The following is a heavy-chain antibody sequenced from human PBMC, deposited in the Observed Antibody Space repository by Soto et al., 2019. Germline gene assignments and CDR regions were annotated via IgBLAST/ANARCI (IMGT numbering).Heavy chain of an antibody. CDR1: GFTFDDYA. V-gene: IGHV3-9*01. Sequence: EVQLVESGGGLAQPGRSLRLSCAASGFTFDDYAMHWVRQAPGKGLEWVSGISWNSGSIGYADSVKGRFTISRDNAKNSLYLQMNSLRAEDTALYYCAAEANYYMDVWGKGTTVTVSS. J-gene: IGHJ6*03. CDR3: AAEANYYMDV. CDR2: ISWNSGSI.